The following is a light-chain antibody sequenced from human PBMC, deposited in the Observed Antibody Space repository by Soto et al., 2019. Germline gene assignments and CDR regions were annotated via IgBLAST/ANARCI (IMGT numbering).Light chain of an antibody. J-gene: IGLJ1*01. CDR1: SGDVGNYNL. CDR2: EDD. CDR3: SSYSTSFFYV. Sequence: QSALTQPASVSGSPGQSITISCSGVSGDVGNYNLVSWYQQYPGKAPALLIYEDDKRPSGVSNRFSGSKSDSTASLTISGLQAEDEADYYCSSYSTSFFYVFGTGTKLTVL. V-gene: IGLV2-14*02.